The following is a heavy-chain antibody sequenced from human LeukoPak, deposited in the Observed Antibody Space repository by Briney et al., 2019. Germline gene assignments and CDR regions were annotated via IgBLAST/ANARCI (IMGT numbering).Heavy chain of an antibody. CDR1: GGSISSYY. CDR3: ARSVVRGVIRPGARYFDY. V-gene: IGHV4-59*12. D-gene: IGHD3-10*01. J-gene: IGHJ4*02. CDR2: IYYSGST. Sequence: SETLSLTCTVSGGSISSYYWSWIRQPPGKGLEWIGYIYYSGSTNYNPSLKSRVTISVDTSKNQFSLKLSSVTAADTAVYYCARSVVRGVIRPGARYFDYWGQGTLVTVSS.